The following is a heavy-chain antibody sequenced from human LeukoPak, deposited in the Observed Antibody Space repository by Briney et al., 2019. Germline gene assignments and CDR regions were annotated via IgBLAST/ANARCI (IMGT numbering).Heavy chain of an antibody. D-gene: IGHD3-22*01. Sequence: SVKVSCKASEGTFSSYTISWLLQAPGQWLEWMGRIIPILGIANYAQKFQGRVTITADKSTSTAYMELSSLRSEDTAVYYCARDRDYYDSSGYENWFDPWGQGTLVTVSS. V-gene: IGHV1-69*04. CDR3: ARDRDYYDSSGYENWFDP. CDR1: EGTFSSYT. J-gene: IGHJ5*02. CDR2: IIPILGIA.